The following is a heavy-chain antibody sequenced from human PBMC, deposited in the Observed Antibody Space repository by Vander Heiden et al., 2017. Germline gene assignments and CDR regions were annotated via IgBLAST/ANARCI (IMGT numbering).Heavy chain of an antibody. CDR3: AKDRVETGRYYYGMDV. D-gene: IGHD2-21*02. V-gene: IGHV3-9*01. Sequence: EVQLVESGGGLVQPGRSLRLSCAASGFTFDDYAMHGGRQAPGKGLEWVSGISWNSGSIGYADSVKGRFTISRDNAKNSLYLQMNSLRAEDTALYYCAKDRVETGRYYYGMDVWGQGTTVTVSS. J-gene: IGHJ6*02. CDR2: ISWNSGSI. CDR1: GFTFDDYA.